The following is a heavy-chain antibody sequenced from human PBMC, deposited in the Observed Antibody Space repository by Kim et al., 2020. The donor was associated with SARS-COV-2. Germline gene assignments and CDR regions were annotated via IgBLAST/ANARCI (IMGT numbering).Heavy chain of an antibody. Sequence: GGSLRLSCAASGFTFSSYGMHWVRQAPGKGLEWVAVISYDGSNKYYADSVKGRFTISRDNSKNTLYLQMNSLRAEDTAVYYCAKDSLRYCGGDCPGDYWGQGTLVTVSS. CDR1: GFTFSSYG. V-gene: IGHV3-30*18. CDR3: AKDSLRYCGGDCPGDY. J-gene: IGHJ4*02. CDR2: ISYDGSNK. D-gene: IGHD2-21*02.